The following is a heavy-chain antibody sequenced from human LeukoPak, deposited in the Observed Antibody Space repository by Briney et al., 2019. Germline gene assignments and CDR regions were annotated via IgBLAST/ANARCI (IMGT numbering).Heavy chain of an antibody. D-gene: IGHD4-11*01. V-gene: IGHV4-39*01. CDR2: IYYSGST. Sequence: SETLSLTGTVSGGSISSSSYYWGWIRQPPGKGLEWIGSIYYSGSTYYNPSLKSRVTISVDTSKNQFSLKLSSVTAADTAVYYCARRHTVTTFGLEWFDPWGQGTLVTVSS. CDR3: ARRHTVTTFGLEWFDP. J-gene: IGHJ5*02. CDR1: GGSISSSSYY.